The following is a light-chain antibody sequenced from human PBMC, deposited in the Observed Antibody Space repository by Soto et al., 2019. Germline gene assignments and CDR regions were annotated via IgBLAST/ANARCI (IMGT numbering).Light chain of an antibody. J-gene: IGKJ4*01. CDR1: QSVHSN. V-gene: IGKV3-15*01. CDR2: GAS. CDR3: QQYTDWPWGT. Sequence: EIVMTQSPATLSLSPGETATLSCRASQSVHSNLAWFQQHPGQAPRLLIYGASSRATGIPVRFSGSGSGTEFTLTISSLQPEDFAVYYCQQYTDWPWGTFGG.